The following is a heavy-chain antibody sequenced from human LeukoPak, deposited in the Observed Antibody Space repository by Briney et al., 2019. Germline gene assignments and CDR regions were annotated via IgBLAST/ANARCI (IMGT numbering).Heavy chain of an antibody. CDR1: GDSISNFY. D-gene: IGHD3-9*01. CDR3: ASVMTGYYYYYMDV. V-gene: IGHV4-59*01. J-gene: IGHJ6*03. CDR2: IYYSGST. Sequence: SETLSLTCSVSGDSISNFYWSWIRQPPGKGLEWIGYIYYSGSTNYNPSLKSRVTISVDTSKNQFSLKLSSVTAADTAVYYCASVMTGYYYYYMDVWGKGTTVTISS.